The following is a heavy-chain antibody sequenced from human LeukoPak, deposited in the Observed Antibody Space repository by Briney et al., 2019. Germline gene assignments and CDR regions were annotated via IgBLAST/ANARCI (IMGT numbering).Heavy chain of an antibody. V-gene: IGHV4-34*01. CDR1: GGSFSGYY. J-gene: IGHJ4*02. CDR2: INHSGST. Sequence: PSETLSLTCAVYGGSFSGYYWSWIRQPPGKGLEWIGEINHSGSTNYNPSLKSRVTISVDTSKNQFSLKLTSVTAADTAVYYCARRPLCNSTSCRRFDYRGQGTLVTVSS. D-gene: IGHD2-2*01. CDR3: ARRPLCNSTSCRRFDY.